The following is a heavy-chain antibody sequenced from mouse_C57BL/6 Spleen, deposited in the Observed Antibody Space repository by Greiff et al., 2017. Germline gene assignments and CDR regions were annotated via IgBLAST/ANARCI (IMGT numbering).Heavy chain of an antibody. CDR1: GYAFSSYW. Sequence: VKLVESGAELVKPGASVKISCKASGYAFSSYWMNWVKQRPGKGLEWIGQIYPGDGDTNYNGKFKGKATLTADKSSSTAYMQLSSLTSEDSAVYFCARRDDYPFAYWGQGTLVTVSA. V-gene: IGHV1-80*01. CDR3: ARRDDYPFAY. CDR2: IYPGDGDT. D-gene: IGHD2-4*01. J-gene: IGHJ3*01.